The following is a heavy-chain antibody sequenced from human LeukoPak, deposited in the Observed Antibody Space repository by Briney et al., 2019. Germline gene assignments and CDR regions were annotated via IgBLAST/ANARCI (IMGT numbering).Heavy chain of an antibody. CDR3: ARSGSYFHDFDL. Sequence: KPSETLSLTCTVSNASISSRSYYWGWIRQSPGKGLEWIGSAYYRGSPYNNPSLESRVTISVDTSKDQFSLQLTSATAADTAVYYCARSGSYFHDFDLWGQGTLVTVSS. D-gene: IGHD1-26*01. CDR1: NASISSRSYY. J-gene: IGHJ4*02. V-gene: IGHV4-39*01. CDR2: AYYRGSP.